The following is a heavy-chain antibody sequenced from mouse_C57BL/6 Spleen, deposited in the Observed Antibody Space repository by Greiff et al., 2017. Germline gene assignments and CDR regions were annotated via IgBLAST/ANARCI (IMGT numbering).Heavy chain of an antibody. V-gene: IGHV1-42*01. CDR3: ARSVGFFGY. CDR2: INPSTGGT. CDR1: GYSFTGYY. Sequence: VQLQQSGPELVKPGASVKISCKASGYSFTGYYMNWVKQSPEKSLEWIGEINPSTGGTTYKQKFKAKATLTVDKSSSTAYMQLKSLTSEDSAVYYCARSVGFFGYWGQGTTLTVSS. J-gene: IGHJ2*01.